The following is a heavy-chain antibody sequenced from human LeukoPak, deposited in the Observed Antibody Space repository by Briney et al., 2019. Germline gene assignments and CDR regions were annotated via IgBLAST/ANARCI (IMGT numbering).Heavy chain of an antibody. J-gene: IGHJ4*02. V-gene: IGHV4-59*01. CDR3: ARGRKYYFDY. CDR2: IYYSGST. Sequence: PSETLSLTCTVSGGSISSYYWSWIRQPPGKGLEWIGYIYYSGSTNYNPSLKSRVTISVDTSKNQFSLKLSSETAADTAVYYCARGRKYYFDYWGQGTLVTVSS. CDR1: GGSISSYY.